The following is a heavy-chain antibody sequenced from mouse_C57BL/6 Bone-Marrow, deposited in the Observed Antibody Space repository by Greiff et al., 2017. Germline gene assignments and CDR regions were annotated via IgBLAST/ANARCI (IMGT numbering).Heavy chain of an antibody. V-gene: IGHV1-19*01. D-gene: IGHD1-1*01. CDR1: GYTFTDYY. CDR2: INPYNGGT. Sequence: VQLKESGPVLVKPGASVKMSCKASGYTFTDYYMNWVKQSHGKSLEWIGVINPYNGGTSYNQKFKGKATLTVDKSSSTAYMELNSLTSEDSAVYYCARSLYYGSYYWGQGTTLTVSS. CDR3: ARSLYYGSYY. J-gene: IGHJ2*01.